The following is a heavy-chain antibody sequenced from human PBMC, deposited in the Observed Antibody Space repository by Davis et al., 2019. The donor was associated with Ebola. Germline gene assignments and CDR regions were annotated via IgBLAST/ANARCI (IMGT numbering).Heavy chain of an antibody. CDR3: ARDPEGSSWYAGWFDP. D-gene: IGHD6-13*01. V-gene: IGHV3-33*01. J-gene: IGHJ5*02. CDR2: IWYDGSNK. CDR1: GFTFSSYG. Sequence: GGSLRLSCAASGFTFSSYGMHWVRQAPGKGLEWVAVIWYDGSNKYYADSVKGRFTISRDNSKNTLYLQMNSLRAEDTAVYYCARDPEGSSWYAGWFDPWGQGTLVTVSS.